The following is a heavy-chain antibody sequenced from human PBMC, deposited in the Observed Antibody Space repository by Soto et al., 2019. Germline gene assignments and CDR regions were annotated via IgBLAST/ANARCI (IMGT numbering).Heavy chain of an antibody. D-gene: IGHD4-17*01. V-gene: IGHV3-73*01. Sequence: EVQLVESGGGLVQPGESRKLSWAVSGFTFSGSAMHWVRQASGKGLEWVGRIRSKANNYATAYAASVKGRFTISRDDSKNTAYLQMNSLKSEDTAVYYCTRGYGDYVRDYWGQGTLVTVSS. CDR2: IRSKANNYAT. CDR1: GFTFSGSA. J-gene: IGHJ4*02. CDR3: TRGYGDYVRDY.